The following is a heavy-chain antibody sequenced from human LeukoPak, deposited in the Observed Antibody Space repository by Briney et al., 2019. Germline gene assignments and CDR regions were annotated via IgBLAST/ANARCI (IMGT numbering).Heavy chain of an antibody. CDR3: ARRYTASPGERFDY. J-gene: IGHJ4*02. V-gene: IGHV4-39*01. CDR2: FSYTGNT. D-gene: IGHD2-2*02. CDR1: GGSITSTTYY. Sequence: PSETLSLTCTVSGGSITSTTYYWGWVRQPPGKGLEWIGSFSYTGNTYYDPSLKSRVTISVDTSKTQFSLKMNSVTAADTAVYYCARRYTASPGERFDYWGQGTLVTVSS.